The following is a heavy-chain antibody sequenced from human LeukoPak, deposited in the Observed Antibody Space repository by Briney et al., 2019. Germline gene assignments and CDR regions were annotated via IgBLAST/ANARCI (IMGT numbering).Heavy chain of an antibody. CDR2: MNPNSGNT. J-gene: IGHJ6*03. V-gene: IGHV1-8*03. CDR3: ARPRYCSSTSCSGYMDV. CDR1: GYTFTGYY. D-gene: IGHD2-2*01. Sequence: EASVKVSCKASGYTFTGYYMHWVRQAPGQGLEWMGWMNPNSGNTGYAQKFQGRVTITRNTSISTAYMELSSLRSEDTAVYYCARPRYCSSTSCSGYMDVWGKGTTVTVSS.